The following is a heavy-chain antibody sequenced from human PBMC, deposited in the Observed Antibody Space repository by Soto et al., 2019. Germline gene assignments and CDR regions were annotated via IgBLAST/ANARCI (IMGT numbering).Heavy chain of an antibody. J-gene: IGHJ6*02. Sequence: PSETLSLTCTVTGGSIRSHYWSWIRQPPGKGLEWIGSIYYSSTTNYNPSLESRVTISVDASKNQLSLRLNSVTAADTAVYYYARGGGKWPVYGMDVWAQGTTVTVSS. D-gene: IGHD3-16*01. CDR2: IYYSSTT. CDR1: GGSIRSHY. V-gene: IGHV4-59*11. CDR3: ARGGGKWPVYGMDV.